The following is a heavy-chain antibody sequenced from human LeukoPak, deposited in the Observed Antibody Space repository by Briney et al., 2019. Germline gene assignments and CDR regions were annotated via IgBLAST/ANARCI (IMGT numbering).Heavy chain of an antibody. CDR1: GFTFSSYA. J-gene: IGHJ4*02. D-gene: IGHD3-22*01. V-gene: IGHV3-23*01. CDR2: ISGSGGST. CDR3: AKSPYYDSSGYRYYFDY. Sequence: PGASLRLSCAASGFTFSSYAMSWVRQAPGKGLEWVSAISGSGGSTYYADSVKGRFTISRDNSKNTLYLQMNSLRAEDTAVYYCAKSPYYDSSGYRYYFDYWGQGTLVTVSS.